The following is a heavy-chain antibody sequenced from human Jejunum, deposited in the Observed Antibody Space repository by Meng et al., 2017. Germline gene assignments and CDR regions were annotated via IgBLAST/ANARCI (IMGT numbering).Heavy chain of an antibody. CDR2: IYPGDSET. J-gene: IGHJ2*01. V-gene: IGHV5-51*01. CDR3: GRHMTNIVAAGESRTRNWYFDL. Sequence: GESLKISCKASGYTFTNHWIGWVRQMPGKGLEWMGIIYPGDSETRYSPSFEGQVTISVDKSISTAYLQWSSLKASDTPMYYCGRHMTNIVAAGESRTRNWYFDLWGRGALVTVSS. CDR1: GYTFTNHW. D-gene: IGHD3-22*01.